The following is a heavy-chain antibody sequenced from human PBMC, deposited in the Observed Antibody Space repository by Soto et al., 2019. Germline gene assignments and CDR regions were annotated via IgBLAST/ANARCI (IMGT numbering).Heavy chain of an antibody. V-gene: IGHV4-61*03. Sequence: PSETLSLTCSVSGVSVSSGSYYWSWIRQPPGKGLEWIGHIYYNGNTDYNPSLKSRVTISIDTSKNHLSLRLSSVTAADTAAYYCARDIAGWLDPWGQGTLVTVSS. D-gene: IGHD3-10*01. J-gene: IGHJ5*02. CDR1: GVSVSSGSYY. CDR2: IYYNGNT. CDR3: ARDIAGWLDP.